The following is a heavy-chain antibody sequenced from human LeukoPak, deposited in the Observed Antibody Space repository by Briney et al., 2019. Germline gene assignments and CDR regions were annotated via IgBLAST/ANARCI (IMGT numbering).Heavy chain of an antibody. V-gene: IGHV1-18*01. D-gene: IGHD6-19*01. CDR2: ISAYNGNT. Sequence: ASVKVSCKASGYTFTSYGISWVRQAPGQGLEWMGWISAYNGNTNYAQKLQGRVTMTTDTSTSTAYMELRGLRSDDTAVYYCAGAVAGEGSWFDPWGQGTLVTVSS. CDR1: GYTFTSYG. CDR3: AGAVAGEGSWFDP. J-gene: IGHJ5*02.